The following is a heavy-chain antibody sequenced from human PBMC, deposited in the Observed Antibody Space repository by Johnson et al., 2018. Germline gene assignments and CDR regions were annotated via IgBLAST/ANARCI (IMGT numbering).Heavy chain of an antibody. Sequence: VQLQESGGGLVQPGGSLRLSCAASGFTFSNYDMHWVRQSTGKGLEWVSAVSTTGDTYYPGSVKGRFTISRENAKNSLYLQMNSLRAGDTAVYYCARKRRISDGWYFDYWGQGTLVTVFS. J-gene: IGHJ4*02. CDR3: ARKRRISDGWYFDY. V-gene: IGHV3-13*01. CDR1: GFTFSNYD. D-gene: IGHD2-15*01. CDR2: VSTTGDT.